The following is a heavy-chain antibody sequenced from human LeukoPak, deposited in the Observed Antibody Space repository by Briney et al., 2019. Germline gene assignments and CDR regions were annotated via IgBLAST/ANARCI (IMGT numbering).Heavy chain of an antibody. J-gene: IGHJ4*02. Sequence: SETLSLTCSVSGVSITNYYWAWIRQPAGKGLEWIGRIYISGSTNYNPSLKSRVSISIDKTSNQFSLKLRSVTAADTAVYYCARDYLVGAPLDSWGQGTLVTVSS. CDR3: ARDYLVGAPLDS. D-gene: IGHD1-26*01. CDR1: GVSITNYY. CDR2: IYISGST. V-gene: IGHV4-4*07.